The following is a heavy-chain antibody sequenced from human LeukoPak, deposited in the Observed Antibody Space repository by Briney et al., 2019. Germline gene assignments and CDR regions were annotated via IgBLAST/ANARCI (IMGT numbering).Heavy chain of an antibody. CDR3: GRENVLYGMDV. CDR2: IFYSGST. J-gene: IGHJ6*02. CDR1: CRSITAYY. V-gene: IGHV4-59*01. D-gene: IGHD4/OR15-4a*01. Sequence: SETLSLTCTVSCRSITAYYGNWIRQPPGKRLEWIGYIFYSGSTNYNPSLKSRVTISVDTSKNQFSLNLSSVTAADTAVYYCGRENVLYGMDVWGQGTTVTVSS.